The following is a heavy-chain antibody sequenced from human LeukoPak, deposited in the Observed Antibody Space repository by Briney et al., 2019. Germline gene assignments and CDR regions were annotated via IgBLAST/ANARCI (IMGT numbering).Heavy chain of an antibody. CDR3: AHGYCSGGSCSRPPDY. V-gene: IGHV3-30*03. D-gene: IGHD2-15*01. CDR1: GFTFSSYG. CDR2: ISYDGSNK. Sequence: PGGSLRLSCAASGFTFSSYGMHWVRQAPGKGLEWVAVISYDGSNKYYADSVKGRFTTSRDNSKNTLYLQMNSLRAEDTAVYYCAHGYCSGGSCSRPPDYWGQGTLVTVSS. J-gene: IGHJ4*02.